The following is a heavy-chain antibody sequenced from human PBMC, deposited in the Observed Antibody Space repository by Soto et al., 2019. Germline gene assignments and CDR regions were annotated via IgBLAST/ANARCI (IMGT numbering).Heavy chain of an antibody. Sequence: AGGSLRLSCAASGFTFSSYGMHWVRQAPGKGLEWVAVISYDGSNKYYADSVKGRFTISRDNSKNTLYLQMNSLRAEDTAVYYCAKGWRTTGILGTMDVWGQGTTVTVSS. CDR1: GFTFSSYG. J-gene: IGHJ6*02. V-gene: IGHV3-30*18. CDR3: AKGWRTTGILGTMDV. D-gene: IGHD1-1*01. CDR2: ISYDGSNK.